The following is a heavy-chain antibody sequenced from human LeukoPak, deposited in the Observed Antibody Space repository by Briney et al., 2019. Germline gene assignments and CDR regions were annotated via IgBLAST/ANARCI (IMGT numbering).Heavy chain of an antibody. D-gene: IGHD3-3*01. Sequence: PGRSLRLSCTASGFTFGDYAMSWVRQAPGKGLEWVGFIRSKAYGGTTEYAASVKGRFTISRDDSKSIAYLQMNSLKTEDTAVYYCPRGGSYDFWSGYPFDYWGQGTLVTVSS. V-gene: IGHV3-49*04. CDR2: IRSKAYGGTT. CDR1: GFTFGDYA. J-gene: IGHJ4*02. CDR3: PRGGSYDFWSGYPFDY.